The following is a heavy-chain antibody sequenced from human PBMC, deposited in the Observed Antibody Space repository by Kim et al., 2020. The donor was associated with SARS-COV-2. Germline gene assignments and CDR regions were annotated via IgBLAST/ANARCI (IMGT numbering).Heavy chain of an antibody. J-gene: IGHJ6*03. D-gene: IGHD3-3*01. Sequence: VKGRFTITRDNSKNTLDLQMNSLRADDTAVYYCAKDANYDFWSEYYYYMDVWGKGTTVTVSS. CDR3: AKDANYDFWSEYYYYMDV. V-gene: IGHV3-23*01.